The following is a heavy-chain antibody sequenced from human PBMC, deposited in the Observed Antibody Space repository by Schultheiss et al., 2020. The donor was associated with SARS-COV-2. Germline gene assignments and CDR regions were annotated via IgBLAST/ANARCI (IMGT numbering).Heavy chain of an antibody. D-gene: IGHD1-14*01. J-gene: IGHJ3*02. CDR3: VKDAPGRPEHGGDDAFDI. CDR2: ISYDGSNK. CDR1: GFTFSDYY. Sequence: GGSLRLSCAASGFTFSDYYMSWIRQAPGKGLEWVAVISYDGSNKYYADSVKGRFTISRDNSKNTLYLQMNSLRAEDTAVYYCVKDAPGRPEHGGDDAFDIWGQGTMVTVSS. V-gene: IGHV3-30*18.